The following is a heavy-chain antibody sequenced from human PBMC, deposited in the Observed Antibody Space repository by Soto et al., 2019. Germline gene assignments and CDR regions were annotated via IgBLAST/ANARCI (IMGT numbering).Heavy chain of an antibody. CDR2: INSDGSST. D-gene: IGHD4-17*01. CDR3: ARDGPMTSDDAFDI. CDR1: GFTFSSYW. Sequence: GGSLRLSCAASGFTFSSYWMHWVRQAPGKGLVWVSRINSDGSSTSYADSVKGRSTISRDNAKNTLYLQMNSLRAEDTAVYYCARDGPMTSDDAFDIWGQGTMVTVSS. J-gene: IGHJ3*02. V-gene: IGHV3-74*01.